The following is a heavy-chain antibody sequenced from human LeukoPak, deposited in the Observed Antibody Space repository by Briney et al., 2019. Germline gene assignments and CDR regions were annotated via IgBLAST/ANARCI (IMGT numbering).Heavy chain of an antibody. V-gene: IGHV3-23*01. Sequence: PGGSLRLSCAASGLTFSSYAMSWVRQAPGKGLEWVSAISGSGGSTYYADSVKGRFTISRDNSKNTLYLQMNSLRAEDTAVYYCANPGAITFGGVIAWGQGTLVTVSS. CDR2: ISGSGGST. D-gene: IGHD3-16*01. J-gene: IGHJ5*02. CDR1: GLTFSSYA. CDR3: ANPGAITFGGVIA.